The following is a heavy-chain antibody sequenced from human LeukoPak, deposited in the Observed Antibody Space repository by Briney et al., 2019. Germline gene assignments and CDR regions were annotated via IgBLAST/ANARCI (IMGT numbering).Heavy chain of an antibody. CDR3: ASLYFYGSGSFPNY. V-gene: IGHV4-34*01. CDR2: INHSGST. Sequence: SETLSLTCAVYGGSFSGYYWSWIRQPPGKGLEWIGEINHSGSTNYNPSLKSRVTISVDTSKNQFSLKLSSVTAADTAVYYCASLYFYGSGSFPNYWGQGILVTVST. CDR1: GGSFSGYY. J-gene: IGHJ4*02. D-gene: IGHD3-10*01.